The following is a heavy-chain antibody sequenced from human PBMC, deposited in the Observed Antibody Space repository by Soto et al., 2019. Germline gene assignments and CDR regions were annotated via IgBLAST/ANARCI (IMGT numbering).Heavy chain of an antibody. J-gene: IGHJ6*02. CDR1: GGTFSSYT. CDR3: ARGRALRGYSYVFHYYGMDV. V-gene: IGHV1-69*02. Sequence: QVQLVQSGAEVKKPGSSVKVSCKASGGTFSSYTISWVRQAPGQGLEWMGRIIPILGIANYAQKFQGRVRITAEKSTSTAYMGLSSLRSEDTAVYYCARGRALRGYSYVFHYYGMDVWGQGTTVTVSS. CDR2: IIPILGIA. D-gene: IGHD5-18*01.